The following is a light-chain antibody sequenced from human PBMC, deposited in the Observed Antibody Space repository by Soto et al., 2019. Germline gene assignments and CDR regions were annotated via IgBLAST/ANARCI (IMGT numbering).Light chain of an antibody. CDR2: EAS. CDR1: SSDVGSSDL. CDR3: CSYSGSITWV. V-gene: IGLV2-23*01. Sequence: QSALTQPASVSGSPGQSITIPCTGISSDVGSSDLVSWYQQHPGRAPKLMIYEASKRPSGVSNRFSGSKSGNTASLTISGLQAEDEADYYCCSYSGSITWVFGGGTKFTVL. J-gene: IGLJ3*02.